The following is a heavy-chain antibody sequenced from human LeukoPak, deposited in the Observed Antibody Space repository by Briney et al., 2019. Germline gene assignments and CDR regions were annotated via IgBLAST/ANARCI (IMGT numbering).Heavy chain of an antibody. CDR2: ISWNSGSI. CDR3: AKDAGGEWLGAYWYFDL. V-gene: IGHV3-9*03. J-gene: IGHJ2*01. Sequence: GRSLRLSCAASGFTFDDYAMHWVRQAPGKGLEWVSGISWNSGSIGYADSVKGRFTISRDNAKNSLYLQMNSLRAEDMALHYCAKDAGGEWLGAYWYFDLWGRGTLVTVSS. CDR1: GFTFDDYA. D-gene: IGHD6-19*01.